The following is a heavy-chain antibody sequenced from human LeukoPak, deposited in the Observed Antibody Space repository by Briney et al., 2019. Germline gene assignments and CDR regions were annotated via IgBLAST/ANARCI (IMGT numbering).Heavy chain of an antibody. Sequence: ASVKVSCKASGYTFTSYGISWVRQAPGQGPELMGWISAYNGNTNYAQKLQGRVTMTTDTSTSTAYMELRSLRSDDTAVYCCARTYYYGSGSYYNPHWFDPWGQGTLVTVSS. J-gene: IGHJ5*02. CDR3: ARTYYYGSGSYYNPHWFDP. V-gene: IGHV1-18*01. D-gene: IGHD3-10*01. CDR2: ISAYNGNT. CDR1: GYTFTSYG.